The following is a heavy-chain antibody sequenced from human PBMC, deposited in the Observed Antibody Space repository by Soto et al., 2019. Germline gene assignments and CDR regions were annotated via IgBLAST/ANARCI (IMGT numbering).Heavy chain of an antibody. CDR3: ARGSRIEAAGTLIDY. D-gene: IGHD6-13*01. V-gene: IGHV1-18*04. Sequence: ASVKVSCKASGYTFTSYGISWVRQAPGQGLEWMGWISAYNGNTNYAQKLQGRVTMTTDTSTSTAYMELRSLRSDDTAVYYCARGSRIEAAGTLIDYWGQGTQVTVSS. CDR1: GYTFTSYG. CDR2: ISAYNGNT. J-gene: IGHJ4*02.